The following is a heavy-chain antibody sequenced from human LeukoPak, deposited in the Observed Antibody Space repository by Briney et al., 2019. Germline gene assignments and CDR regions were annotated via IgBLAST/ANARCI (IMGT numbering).Heavy chain of an antibody. V-gene: IGHV1-69*06. D-gene: IGHD6-19*01. Sequence: SVKVSCKASGGTFSSYAISWVRQAPGQGLEWMGGIIPIFGTANYAQKFQGRVTITADKSTSTAYMELSSLRSEDTAVYYCASRGKAVANWFDPWGQGTLVTVSS. CDR2: IIPIFGTA. CDR3: ASRGKAVANWFDP. J-gene: IGHJ5*02. CDR1: GGTFSSYA.